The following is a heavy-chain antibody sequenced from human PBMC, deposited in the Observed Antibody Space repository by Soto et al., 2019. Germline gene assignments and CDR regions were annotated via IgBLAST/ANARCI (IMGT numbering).Heavy chain of an antibody. CDR2: INHSGST. CDR3: ATRDTGYCSGGSCYGGYYYYMDV. V-gene: IGHV4-34*01. CDR1: GGSFSGYY. D-gene: IGHD2-15*01. Sequence: SETLSLTCAVYGGSFSGYYWSWIRQPPGKGLEWIGEINHSGSTNYNPSLKSRVTISVDTSKNQFSLKLSSVTAADTAVYYCATRDTGYCSGGSCYGGYYYYMDVWGKGTTVTVSS. J-gene: IGHJ6*03.